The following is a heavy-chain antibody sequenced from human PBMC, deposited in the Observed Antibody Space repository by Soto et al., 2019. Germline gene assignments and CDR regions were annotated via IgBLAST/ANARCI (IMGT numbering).Heavy chain of an antibody. CDR2: IKQDGSEK. D-gene: IGHD2-15*01. CDR3: VRERICS. V-gene: IGHV3-7*01. J-gene: IGHJ5*02. Sequence: PGGSLRLSCAASGFTFDTSWMTWVRQAPGKGLEWVANIKQDGSEKYYVDSVKGRFTISRDNAKNSLYLQMNSLRAEDTAVYYCVRERICSWGQGTLVTVSS. CDR1: GFTFDTSW.